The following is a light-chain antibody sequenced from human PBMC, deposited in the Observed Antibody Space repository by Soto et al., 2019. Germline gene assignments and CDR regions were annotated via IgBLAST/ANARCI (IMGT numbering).Light chain of an antibody. J-gene: IGKJ4*01. Sequence: ELVMTQSPATLSVSPGEGVTLSCRASQSVRSNLASYQQKPGQAPRLLMYGASTRATGTPARFSGSGSGTEFTLTISSLQSEDFAVYYCQQYNTWPLFGGGTKVEIK. CDR2: GAS. CDR1: QSVRSN. V-gene: IGKV3D-15*01. CDR3: QQYNTWPL.